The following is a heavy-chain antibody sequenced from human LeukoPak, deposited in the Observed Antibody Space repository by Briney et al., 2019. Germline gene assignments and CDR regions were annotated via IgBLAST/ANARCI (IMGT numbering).Heavy chain of an antibody. CDR1: GGSISSGDYY. J-gene: IGHJ5*02. Sequence: PSETLSLTCNVSGGSISSGDYYWSWIRQPPGKGLEWIASIYYTGSTYYNPSLESRVIISVDMSKNQFSLKLSSVTAADTAVYYCARGPGGGYYDSSSYNWFDPWGQGTLVTVSS. CDR3: ARGPGGGYYDSSSYNWFDP. CDR2: IYYTGST. D-gene: IGHD3-22*01. V-gene: IGHV4-30-4*01.